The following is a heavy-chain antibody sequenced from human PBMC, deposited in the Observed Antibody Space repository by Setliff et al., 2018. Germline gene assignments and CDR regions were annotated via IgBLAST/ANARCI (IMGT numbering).Heavy chain of an antibody. CDR1: GVSVSRHY. Sequence: SETLSLTCIVFGVSVSRHYWSWIRQPPGKTLEWIGYIYTGGSTTYNPSLKSRVTLSLDTSKNHLSLNLTSVTAADTAVYYCARDVWGAGTGWSDPWGLGILVTVS. V-gene: IGHV4-4*08. D-gene: IGHD1-1*01. CDR3: ARDVWGAGTGWSDP. CDR2: IYTGGST. J-gene: IGHJ5*02.